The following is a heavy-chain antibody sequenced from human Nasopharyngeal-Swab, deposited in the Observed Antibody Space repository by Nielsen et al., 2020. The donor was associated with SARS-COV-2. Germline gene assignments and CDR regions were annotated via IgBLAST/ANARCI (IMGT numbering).Heavy chain of an antibody. CDR1: GGSISSGGYS. J-gene: IGHJ4*02. Sequence: SETLSLTCAVSGGSISSGGYSWSWIRQPPGKGLEWIGYIYHSGSTYYNPSLKSRVTISVDRSKNQFSLKLSSVTAADTAVYYCARARSLDYGDYPVPYYFDYWGQRTLVTVSS. CDR3: ARARSLDYGDYPVPYYFDY. CDR2: IYHSGST. V-gene: IGHV4-30-2*01. D-gene: IGHD4-17*01.